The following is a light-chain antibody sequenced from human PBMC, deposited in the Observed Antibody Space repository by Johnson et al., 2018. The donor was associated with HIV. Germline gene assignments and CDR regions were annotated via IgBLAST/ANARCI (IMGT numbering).Light chain of an antibody. CDR1: SSNIGNNY. Sequence: QSVLTQPPSVSAAPGQKVTISCSGSSSNIGNNYVSWYQQIPGTAPKLLIYDNNKRPSGIPDRFSGSTSGTSATLVITGLQTGDEADYHCATWDSSLSVYVFGTGTKVTVL. J-gene: IGLJ1*01. V-gene: IGLV1-51*01. CDR2: DNN. CDR3: ATWDSSLSVYV.